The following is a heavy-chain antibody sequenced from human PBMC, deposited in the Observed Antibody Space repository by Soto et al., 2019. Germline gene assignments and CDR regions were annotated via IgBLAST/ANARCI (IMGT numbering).Heavy chain of an antibody. Sequence: SETLSLTCTVSGGSISSYYWSWIRQPPGKGLEWIGYIYYSGSTNYNPSLKSRVTISVDTSKNQFSLKLSSVTAADTAVYYCARIAGYSSGWYQYYFDYWGQGTLVTVSS. CDR1: GGSISSYY. J-gene: IGHJ4*02. V-gene: IGHV4-59*08. CDR2: IYYSGST. D-gene: IGHD6-19*01. CDR3: ARIAGYSSGWYQYYFDY.